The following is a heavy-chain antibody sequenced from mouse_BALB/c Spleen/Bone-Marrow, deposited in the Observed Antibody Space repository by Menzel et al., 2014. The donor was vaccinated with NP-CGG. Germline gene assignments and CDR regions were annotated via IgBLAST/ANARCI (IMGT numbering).Heavy chain of an antibody. D-gene: IGHD2-1*01. J-gene: IGHJ2*01. V-gene: IGHV4-1*02. CDR2: INPDSSTI. CDR3: ARQGYYGKGDY. CDR1: GFNFSRYW. Sequence: EVKVVDSGGGLVQPGGSLKLSCAASGFNFSRYWMSWVRQAPGKGLEWIGEINPDSSTINYTPSLKDKFIISRDNAKNTLYLQMSKVRSEDTALYYCARQGYYGKGDYWGQGTTLTVSS.